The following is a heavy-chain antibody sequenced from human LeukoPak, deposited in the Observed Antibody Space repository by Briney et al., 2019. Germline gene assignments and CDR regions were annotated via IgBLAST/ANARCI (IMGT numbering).Heavy chain of an antibody. Sequence: ASVKVSCTTSGYTFTGYYIQWMRQAPGQGLEWMGWINPNSGDTNYAQKFQGRVTMTRDTSISAAYMELSRLRFDDTAVYYCAREVWSGGWDYWGQGTLVTVSS. D-gene: IGHD3-3*01. CDR3: AREVWSGGWDY. V-gene: IGHV1-2*02. CDR2: INPNSGDT. J-gene: IGHJ4*02. CDR1: GYTFTGYY.